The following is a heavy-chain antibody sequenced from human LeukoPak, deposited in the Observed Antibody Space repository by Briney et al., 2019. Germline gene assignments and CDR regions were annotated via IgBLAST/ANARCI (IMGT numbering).Heavy chain of an antibody. D-gene: IGHD3/OR15-3a*01. CDR2: INPNSGST. CDR1: GYTFTSYY. J-gene: IGHJ5*02. V-gene: IGHV1-46*01. Sequence: ASVKVSCKASGYTFTSYYMHLVRQAPGQGLERMGWINPNSGSTNYAQNFQGRVTMTRDMSTSTVYMELSSLRSEDTAVYYCAREAVTIFALVRTQTTKSPHRFDPWGQGTLVTVSS. CDR3: AREAVTIFALVRTQTTKSPHRFDP.